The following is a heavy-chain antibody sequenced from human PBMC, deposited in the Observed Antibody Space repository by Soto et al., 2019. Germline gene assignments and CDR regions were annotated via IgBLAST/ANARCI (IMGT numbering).Heavy chain of an antibody. CDR2: IYYSGST. CDR1: GGSISSYY. V-gene: IGHV4-59*08. CDR3: AILGAVYDFWSGYYMPNWFDP. D-gene: IGHD3-3*01. J-gene: IGHJ5*02. Sequence: PSETLSLTCTVSGGSISSYYWSWIRQSPGKGLEWIGYIYYSGSTNYNPSLKSRVTISVDTSKNQFSLKLSSVTAADTAVYYCAILGAVYDFWSGYYMPNWFDPWGQGTLVTVSS.